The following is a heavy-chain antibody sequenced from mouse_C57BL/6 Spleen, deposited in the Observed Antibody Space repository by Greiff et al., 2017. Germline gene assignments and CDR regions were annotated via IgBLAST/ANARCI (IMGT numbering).Heavy chain of an antibody. V-gene: IGHV1-76*01. J-gene: IGHJ4*01. Sequence: VQLQESGAELVRPGASVKLSCKASGYTFTDYYINWVKQRPGQGLEWIARIYPGSGNTYYNEKFKGKATLTAAKSSSTAYMQLSSLTSEDSAVYFCAREVYDIYAMDYWGQGTSVTVSS. CDR3: AREVYDIYAMDY. D-gene: IGHD2-3*01. CDR1: GYTFTDYY. CDR2: IYPGSGNT.